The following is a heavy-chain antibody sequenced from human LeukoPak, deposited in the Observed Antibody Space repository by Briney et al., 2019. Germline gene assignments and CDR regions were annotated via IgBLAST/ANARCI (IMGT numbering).Heavy chain of an antibody. CDR2: SSAYNGNT. D-gene: IGHD2-2*01. Sequence: GASVKVSCKASGYTFTSYGISWVRQAPGQGLEWMGWSSAYNGNTNYAQKLQGRVTMTTDTYTSTAYMELRSLRSDDTAVYYCARDPCRSTSCYAHWFDPWGQGTLVTVSS. CDR3: ARDPCRSTSCYAHWFDP. J-gene: IGHJ5*02. CDR1: GYTFTSYG. V-gene: IGHV1-18*01.